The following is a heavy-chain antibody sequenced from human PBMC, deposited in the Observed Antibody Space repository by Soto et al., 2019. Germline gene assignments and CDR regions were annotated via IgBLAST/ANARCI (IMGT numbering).Heavy chain of an antibody. V-gene: IGHV4-61*01. CDR1: GGSVSSGSYY. D-gene: IGHD6-19*01. Sequence: QVQLQESGPGLVKPSETLSLTCTVSGGSVSSGSYYWSWIRQPPGKGLEWIGYIYYSGSTNYNPSLTSRVTISVDTSKNQFSLKLSSVTAADTAVYYCARLGYSSGWSTDYWGQGTLVTVSS. J-gene: IGHJ4*02. CDR3: ARLGYSSGWSTDY. CDR2: IYYSGST.